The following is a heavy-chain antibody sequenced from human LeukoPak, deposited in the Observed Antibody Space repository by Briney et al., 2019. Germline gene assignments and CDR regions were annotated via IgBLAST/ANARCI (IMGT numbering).Heavy chain of an antibody. CDR3: ARTGYSSSWYGY. V-gene: IGHV4-34*01. D-gene: IGHD6-13*01. Sequence: SETLSLTCTVSGGSVNDGGFSWSWIRQPPGKGLEWIGEINHSGSTNYNPSLKSRVTISVDTSKNQFSLKLSSVTAADTAVYYCARTGYSSSWYGYWGQGTLVTVSS. CDR2: INHSGST. CDR1: GGSVNDGGFS. J-gene: IGHJ4*02.